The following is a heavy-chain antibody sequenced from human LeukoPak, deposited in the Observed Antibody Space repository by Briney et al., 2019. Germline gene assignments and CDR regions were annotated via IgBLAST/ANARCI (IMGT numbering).Heavy chain of an antibody. D-gene: IGHD6-19*01. CDR1: GFSFSSYG. Sequence: GGSLRLSCAASGFSFSSYGMNWVRQAPGKGLEWGPNIKADGSGKYYVDSVKGRFTISRDNAKNSLYLQMISLRAEDTAVYYCARGLSVAVPGVFDYWGQGTLVTVSS. J-gene: IGHJ4*02. CDR2: IKADGSGK. CDR3: ARGLSVAVPGVFDY. V-gene: IGHV3-7*01.